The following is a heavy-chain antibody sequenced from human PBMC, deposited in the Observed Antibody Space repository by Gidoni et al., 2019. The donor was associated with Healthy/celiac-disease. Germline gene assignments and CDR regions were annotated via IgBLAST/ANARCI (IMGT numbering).Heavy chain of an antibody. J-gene: IGHJ4*02. CDR2: ST. V-gene: IGHV4-31*02. CDR3: ARSGRSGYYDFWSGYYTGPYDY. D-gene: IGHD3-3*01. Sequence: STYYNPSLKSRVTISVDTSKNQFSLKLSSVTAADTAVYYCARSGRSGYYDFWSGYYTGPYDYWGQGTLVTVSS.